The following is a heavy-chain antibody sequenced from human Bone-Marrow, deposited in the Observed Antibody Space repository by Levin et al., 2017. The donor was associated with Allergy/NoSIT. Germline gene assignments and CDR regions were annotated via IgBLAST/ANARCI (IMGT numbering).Heavy chain of an antibody. CDR3: ARISRGTKNAFDI. CDR2: IIPIFGTA. V-gene: IGHV1-69*06. Sequence: GASVKVSCKAFGGTFSSYAISWVRQAPGQGLEWMGGIIPIFGTANYAQKFQGRVTITADKSTSTAYMELSSLRSEDTAVYYCARISRGTKNAFDIWGQGTMVTVSS. CDR1: GGTFSSYA. J-gene: IGHJ3*02.